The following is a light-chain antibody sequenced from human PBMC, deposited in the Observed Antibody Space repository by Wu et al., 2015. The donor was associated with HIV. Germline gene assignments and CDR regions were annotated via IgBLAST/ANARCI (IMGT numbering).Light chain of an antibody. CDR1: QNVDNR. CDR3: QQYYFWPT. Sequence: EVVLTQSPVAVSVSPGGRVTLSCRASQNVDNRLAWYQQRPGHSPRLLISGASTRAAGIADRVTGGGSGTVFTLTINSLEPEDIAIYFCQQYYFWPTFGGGTKIEIK. CDR2: GAS. V-gene: IGKV3D-15*01. J-gene: IGKJ4*01.